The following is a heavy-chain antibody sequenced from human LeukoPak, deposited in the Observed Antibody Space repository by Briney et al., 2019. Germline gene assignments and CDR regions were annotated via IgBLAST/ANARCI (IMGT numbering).Heavy chain of an antibody. Sequence: GGSLRLSCAASGFTFSSYSMNWVRQAPGKGLEWVSSISTSSSYIYYADSVKGRFTISRDNAKKSLYLQMNSLRADDTAVYYCARGASVVAGNDNAFDIWGQGTMVTVSS. V-gene: IGHV3-21*01. D-gene: IGHD6-19*01. J-gene: IGHJ3*02. CDR2: ISTSSSYI. CDR1: GFTFSSYS. CDR3: ARGASVVAGNDNAFDI.